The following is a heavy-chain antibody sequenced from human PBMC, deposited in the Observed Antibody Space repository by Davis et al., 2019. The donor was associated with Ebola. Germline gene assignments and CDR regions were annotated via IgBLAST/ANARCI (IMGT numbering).Heavy chain of an antibody. CDR2: INPNSGGT. D-gene: IGHD6-19*01. J-gene: IGHJ6*02. V-gene: IGHV1-2*02. Sequence: ASVKVSCKASGYTFTGYYMHWVRQAPGQGLEWMGWINPNSGGTNYAQKFQGRVTMTRDTSISTAYMELSRLRSDDTAVYYCARDLTGGSGWSGGMDVWGQGTTVTVSS. CDR1: GYTFTGYY. CDR3: ARDLTGGSGWSGGMDV.